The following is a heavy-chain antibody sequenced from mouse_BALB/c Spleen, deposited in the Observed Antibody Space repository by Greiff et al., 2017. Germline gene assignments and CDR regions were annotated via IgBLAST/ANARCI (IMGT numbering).Heavy chain of an antibody. D-gene: IGHD1-1*01. V-gene: IGHV2-9*02. J-gene: IGHJ3*01. CDR2: IWAGGST. CDR3: ASYYYGSSWFAY. CDR1: GFSLTSYG. Sequence: MMLVESGPGLVAPSQSLSITCTVSGFSLTSYGVHWVRQPPGKGLEWLGVIWAGGSTNYNSALMSRLSISKDNSKSQVFLKMNSLQTDDTAMYYCASYYYGSSWFAYWGQGTLVTVSA.